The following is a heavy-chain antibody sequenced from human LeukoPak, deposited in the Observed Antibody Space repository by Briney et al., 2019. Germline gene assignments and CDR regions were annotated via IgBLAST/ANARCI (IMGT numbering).Heavy chain of an antibody. CDR3: ARAPSGSINWFDP. D-gene: IGHD6-25*01. Sequence: ASVKVSCKASGYTLTSYDINWVRQATGQGLEWMGWMNPNSGNTGYAQKFQGRVTMTRNTSISTAYMELSSLRSEDTAVYYCARAPSGSINWFDPWGQGTLVTVSS. J-gene: IGHJ5*02. CDR2: MNPNSGNT. CDR1: GYTLTSYD. V-gene: IGHV1-8*01.